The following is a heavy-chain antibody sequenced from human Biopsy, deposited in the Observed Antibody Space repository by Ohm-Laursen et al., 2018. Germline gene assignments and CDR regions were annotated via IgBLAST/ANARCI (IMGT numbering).Heavy chain of an antibody. V-gene: IGHV3-23*01. CDR3: AKPADSYGSEFYFDY. CDR2: INTSGGST. CDR1: GFTFSSYA. Sequence: SLRLSCAASGFTFSSYAMTWVRQAPGKGLEWVSVINTSGGSTHYAASVKGRFTISRDNSKNTLYLRMNSPRAEDTAVYYCAKPADSYGSEFYFDYWGQGTLVTVSS. J-gene: IGHJ4*02. D-gene: IGHD4-17*01.